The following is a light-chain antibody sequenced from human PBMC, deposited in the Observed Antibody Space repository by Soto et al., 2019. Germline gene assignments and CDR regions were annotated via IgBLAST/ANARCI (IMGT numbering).Light chain of an antibody. Sequence: QSVLTQPPSASPTPGQPVSVSCSGSNSNIASNTVNWYQHLPGTAPKLLIYYNNQRPSGVPDRFSGSKSGTSASLAISGLQSEDESDYYCAAWDDTLKRYVVGTGTKVTV. CDR3: AAWDDTLKRYV. CDR1: NSNIASNT. CDR2: YNN. V-gene: IGLV1-44*01. J-gene: IGLJ1*01.